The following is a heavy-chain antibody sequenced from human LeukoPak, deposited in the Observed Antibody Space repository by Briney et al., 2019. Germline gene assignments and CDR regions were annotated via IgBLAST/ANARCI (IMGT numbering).Heavy chain of an antibody. V-gene: IGHV1-69*01. J-gene: IGHJ4*02. CDR3: ARIVDIVATDSPPRSPTSQSNDY. CDR2: IIPIFGTA. D-gene: IGHD5-12*01. Sequence: GSSVKVSCKASGGTFSSYAISWVRQAPGQGLEWMGGIIPIFGTANYAQKFQGRVTITADESTSTAYMELSSLRSEDTAVYYCARIVDIVATDSPPRSPTSQSNDYWGQGTLVTVSS. CDR1: GGTFSSYA.